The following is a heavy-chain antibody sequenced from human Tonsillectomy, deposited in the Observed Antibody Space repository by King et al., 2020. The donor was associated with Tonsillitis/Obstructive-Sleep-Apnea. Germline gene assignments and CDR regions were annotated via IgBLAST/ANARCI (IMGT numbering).Heavy chain of an antibody. V-gene: IGHV4-59*01. D-gene: IGHD1-14*01. CDR2: IYYSGST. CDR3: ARGRTLGGNFDY. CDR1: GGSISTYY. Sequence: VQLQESGPGLVKPSETLSLTCTVSGGSISTYYWSWIRQPPGKGLEWIGYIYYSGSTNYNPSLKSRVTISVDTSKNQSSLQLSSVTAADTAVYYCARGRTLGGNFDYWGQGTLVTVSS. J-gene: IGHJ4*02.